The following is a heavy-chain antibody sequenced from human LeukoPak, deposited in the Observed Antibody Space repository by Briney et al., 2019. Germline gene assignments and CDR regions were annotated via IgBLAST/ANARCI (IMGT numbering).Heavy chain of an antibody. CDR3: ARGQHKWSGYSYGASLDY. V-gene: IGHV1-2*06. D-gene: IGHD5-18*01. CDR1: GYTFTGYY. CDR2: INPNSGGT. J-gene: IGHJ4*02. Sequence: ASVKVSCKASGYTFTGYYMHWVRQAPGQWLEWMGRINPNSGGTNYAQKFQGRVTMTRDTSISTAYMELSRLRSDDTAVYYCARGQHKWSGYSYGASLDYWAREPWSPSPQ.